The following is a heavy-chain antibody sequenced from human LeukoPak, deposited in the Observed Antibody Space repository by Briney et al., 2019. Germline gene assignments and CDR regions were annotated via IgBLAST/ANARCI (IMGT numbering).Heavy chain of an antibody. Sequence: GGSLRLSCAASGFTFSSYAMSWVRQAPGKGLEWVSVISGSGGSTSYADSVKGRFTISRDNSKNTLYLQMNSLRAEDTAVYYCARDSHGMDVWGQGTTVTVSS. J-gene: IGHJ6*02. CDR3: ARDSHGMDV. V-gene: IGHV3-23*01. CDR1: GFTFSSYA. CDR2: ISGSGGST.